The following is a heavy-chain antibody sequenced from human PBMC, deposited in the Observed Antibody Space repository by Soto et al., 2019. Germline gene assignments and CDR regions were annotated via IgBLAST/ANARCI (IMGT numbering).Heavy chain of an antibody. CDR2: IGTAGDT. CDR1: GFTFSSYD. J-gene: IGHJ3*02. V-gene: IGHV3-13*01. Sequence: GGSLRLSCAASGFTFSSYDMHWVRQATGKGLEWVSAIGTAGDTYYPGSVKGRFTIPRENAKNSLYLQMNSLRAGDTAVYYCARSANSSSWYDAFDIWGQGTMVTVSS. CDR3: ARSANSSSWYDAFDI. D-gene: IGHD6-13*01.